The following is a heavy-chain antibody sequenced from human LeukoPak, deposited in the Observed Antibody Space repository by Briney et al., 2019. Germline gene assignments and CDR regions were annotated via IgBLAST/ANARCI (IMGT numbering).Heavy chain of an antibody. D-gene: IGHD3-3*01. CDR2: IKQDGSEQ. J-gene: IGHJ4*02. Sequence: PGGSLRLSCAASGFTFTRYWMAWVRQAPGKGLEWVSNIKQDGSEQYHVDSVRGRFTISRDHARNSLYLQRDSLRPEATAVYYCARVSRSGYYGEYWGQGAPVTVSS. CDR3: ARVSRSGYYGEY. CDR1: GFTFTRYW. V-gene: IGHV3-7*01.